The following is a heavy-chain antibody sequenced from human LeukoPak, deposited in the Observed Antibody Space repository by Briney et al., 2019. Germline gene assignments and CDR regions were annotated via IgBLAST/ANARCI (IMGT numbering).Heavy chain of an antibody. Sequence: ASVKVSCKASGYTFTSYDINWVRQATGQGLEWMGWMNPNSGNTGYALKFQGRVTMTRNTSISTAYMELSSLRSEDTAVYYCARVPGDPYSSGWFGDFDYWGQGTLVTVSS. CDR1: GYTFTSYD. CDR3: ARVPGDPYSSGWFGDFDY. D-gene: IGHD6-19*01. CDR2: MNPNSGNT. J-gene: IGHJ4*02. V-gene: IGHV1-8*01.